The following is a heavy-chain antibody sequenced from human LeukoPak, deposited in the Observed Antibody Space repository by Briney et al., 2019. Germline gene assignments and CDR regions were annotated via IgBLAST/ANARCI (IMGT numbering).Heavy chain of an antibody. CDR1: GYTFTSYG. D-gene: IGHD2-15*01. CDR3: ARDRYHCSGGSCYPDDY. J-gene: IGHJ4*02. CDR2: ISAYNGNT. V-gene: IGHV1-18*01. Sequence: GASVKVSCKASGYTFTSYGISWVRQAPGQGLEWMGWISAYNGNTNYAQKLQGRVTMTTDTSTSTAYMELRSLRSDDTAVYYCARDRYHCSGGSCYPDDYWGQGTLVTVSS.